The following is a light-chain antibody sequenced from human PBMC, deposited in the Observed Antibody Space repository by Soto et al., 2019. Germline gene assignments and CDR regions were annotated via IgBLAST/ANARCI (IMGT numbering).Light chain of an antibody. J-gene: IGKJ2*01. CDR2: AAS. Sequence: DIQMTQSPSSLSAYVGDRVTITCRASQSISNYLNWYQQKPGKAPKLLIYAASSLHSGAPSRFSGGRSGTDFSLIISSLQPEDFATYYCQQSYITPYTFGQGTKVEIK. CDR3: QQSYITPYT. CDR1: QSISNY. V-gene: IGKV1-39*01.